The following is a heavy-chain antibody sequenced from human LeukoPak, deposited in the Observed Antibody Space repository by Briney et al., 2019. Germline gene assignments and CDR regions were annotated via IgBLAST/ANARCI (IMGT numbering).Heavy chain of an antibody. CDR1: GASISSSDYY. D-gene: IGHD3-22*01. CDR3: ARLTHSYYSDTSGYYPYYYMDV. Sequence: PSETLSLTCSVSGASISSSDYYWGWIRQPPGRGLQWFGRINYSGSTYYNPSLKSLVTISVDTSKNHFSLRLTSMTAADTAVYYCARLTHSYYSDTSGYYPYYYMDVWGKGTTVTVSS. V-gene: IGHV4-39*02. J-gene: IGHJ6*03. CDR2: INYSGST.